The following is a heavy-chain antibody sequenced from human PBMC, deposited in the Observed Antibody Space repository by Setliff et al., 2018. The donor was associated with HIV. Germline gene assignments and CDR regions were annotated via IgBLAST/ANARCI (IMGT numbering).Heavy chain of an antibody. D-gene: IGHD2-15*01. Sequence: ASVKVSCKASGYTFTSYYIHWVRQDPGQGLEGMGRINPSGGSTSYAQKFQGRVTMTRDTSTSTVYMELSNLRSEDMATYYCARSGAPQQIYLDSWGHGTLVTVS. J-gene: IGHJ4*01. CDR1: GYTFTSYY. V-gene: IGHV1-46*01. CDR2: INPSGGST. CDR3: ARSGAPQQIYLDS.